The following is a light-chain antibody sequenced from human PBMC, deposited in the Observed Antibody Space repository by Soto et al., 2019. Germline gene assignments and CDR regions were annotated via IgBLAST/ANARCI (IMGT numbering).Light chain of an antibody. CDR2: DAS. Sequence: EIVLTQSPATLSLCPGERATLSCRASQSVSSFLAWYQQKPGQAPRLLIYDASNRATGIPTRFSGSGSGTDFTLTISSLEPEDFAVYYCQQRINWPLTFGGGTKVEIK. J-gene: IGKJ4*01. CDR3: QQRINWPLT. V-gene: IGKV3-11*01. CDR1: QSVSSF.